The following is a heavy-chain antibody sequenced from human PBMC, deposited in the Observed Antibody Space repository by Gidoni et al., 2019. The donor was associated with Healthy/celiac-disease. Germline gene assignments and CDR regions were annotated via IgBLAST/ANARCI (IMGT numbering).Heavy chain of an antibody. V-gene: IGHV4-34*01. D-gene: IGHD6-19*01. CDR3: ARLAVNLYYYYGMDV. CDR1: GGSFSGYY. J-gene: IGHJ6*02. CDR2: INHSGST. Sequence: QVQLQQWGAGLLKPSETLSPTSAVYGGSFSGYYWSWNRQPPGKGLEWIGEINHSGSTNYNPSLKSRVTISVDTSKNQFSLKLSSVTASDTAVYYCARLAVNLYYYYGMDVWGQGTTVTVSS.